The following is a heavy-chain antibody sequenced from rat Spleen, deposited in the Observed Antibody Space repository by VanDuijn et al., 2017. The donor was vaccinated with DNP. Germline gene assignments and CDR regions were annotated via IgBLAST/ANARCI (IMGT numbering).Heavy chain of an antibody. CDR1: GYSITSSYR. V-gene: IGHV3-3*01. CDR3: AREGDYYDGSYVDALDA. D-gene: IGHD1-12*02. J-gene: IGHJ4*01. Sequence: EVQLQESGPGLVKPSQSLSLTCSVTGYSITSSYRWNWIRKFPGNKLEWMGSVNSAGTTNYNPSLKSRISITRDTSKNQLFLQVNSVTTEDTATYYCAREGDYYDGSYVDALDAWGQGTSVTVSS. CDR2: VNSAGTT.